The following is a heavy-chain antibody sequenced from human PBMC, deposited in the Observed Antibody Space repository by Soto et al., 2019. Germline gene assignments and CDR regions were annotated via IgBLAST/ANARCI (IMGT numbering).Heavy chain of an antibody. J-gene: IGHJ3*01. CDR3: ARHVSAVEATKSAFDV. CDR1: GYSFTTYW. D-gene: IGHD1-26*01. V-gene: IGHV5-51*01. Sequence: PGECLKISCKGSGYSFTTYWIGWVRQMSGKGLEWMGIIYPGDSDTRYSPSFQGQVTISADESIHTAYLQWSSLKASDTAMYYCARHVSAVEATKSAFDVWGQGRMFTV. CDR2: IYPGDSDT.